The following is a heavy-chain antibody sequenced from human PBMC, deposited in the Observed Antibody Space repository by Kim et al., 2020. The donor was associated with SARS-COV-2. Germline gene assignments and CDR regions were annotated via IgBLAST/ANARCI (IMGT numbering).Heavy chain of an antibody. CDR1: GYTFTGYY. CDR2: INPNSGGT. CDR3: ARDFRTLLWFGELPWFWFDP. D-gene: IGHD3-10*01. Sequence: ASVKVSCKASGYTFTGYYMHWVRQAPGQGLEWMGWINPNSGGTNYAQKFQGRVTMTRDTSISTAYMELSRLRSDDTAVYYCARDFRTLLWFGELPWFWFDPWGQGTLVTVSS. V-gene: IGHV1-2*02. J-gene: IGHJ5*02.